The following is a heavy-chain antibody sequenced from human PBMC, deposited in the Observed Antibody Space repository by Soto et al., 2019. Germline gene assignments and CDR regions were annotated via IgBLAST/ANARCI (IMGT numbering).Heavy chain of an antibody. CDR1: GFSFSSYW. CDR3: ARSPGGYYID. V-gene: IGHV3-74*01. D-gene: IGHD3-9*01. CDR2: INTDGSST. Sequence: EVQLVESGGGLVQPGGFLRVSCADSGFSFSSYWMHWVRQGPGKGLVWVSRINTDGSSTNYADSVKGRFTISRDNAKNTVYLQMNSLRAEDTAVYYCARSPGGYYIDWGQVTMVTVSS. J-gene: IGHJ3*01.